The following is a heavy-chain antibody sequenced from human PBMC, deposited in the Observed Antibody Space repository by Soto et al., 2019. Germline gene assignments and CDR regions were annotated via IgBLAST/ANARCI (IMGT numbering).Heavy chain of an antibody. D-gene: IGHD6-19*01. J-gene: IGHJ4*02. V-gene: IGHV3-15*07. Sequence: PGGLLRLSCAVFDFNFINAWMHRVRKDPGKGLGGVGRIKTKTDGGTTDYAAPVKGRLTISRDDSKNTLYLQMNSLKTEDTAVYYCTTDGIAVAPNDYWGQGTLVTVSS. CDR3: TTDGIAVAPNDY. CDR2: IKTKTDGGTT. CDR1: DFNFINAW.